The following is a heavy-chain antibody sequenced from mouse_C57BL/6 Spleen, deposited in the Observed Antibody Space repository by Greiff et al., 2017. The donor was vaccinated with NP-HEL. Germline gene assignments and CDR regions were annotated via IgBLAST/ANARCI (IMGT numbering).Heavy chain of an antibody. CDR2: INPNNGGT. CDR3: ARRENYGSSPFDY. Sequence: EVQLQQSGPELVKPGASVKISCKASGYTFTDYYMNWVKQSHGKSLEWIGDINPNNGGTSYNQKFKGKATLTVDKSSSTAYMELRSLTSEDSAVYYCARRENYGSSPFDYWGQGTTLTVSS. D-gene: IGHD1-1*01. J-gene: IGHJ2*01. V-gene: IGHV1-26*01. CDR1: GYTFTDYY.